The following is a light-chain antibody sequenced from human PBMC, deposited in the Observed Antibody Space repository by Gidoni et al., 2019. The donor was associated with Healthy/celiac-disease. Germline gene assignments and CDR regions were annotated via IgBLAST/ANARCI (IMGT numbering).Light chain of an antibody. CDR1: QSVLYSSNNKNY. CDR3: QQYYSTPFT. J-gene: IGKJ3*01. V-gene: IGKV4-1*01. CDR2: WAS. Sequence: DIVMTQYPDALAVSLGERATINCKSSQSVLYSSNNKNYLAWYQQKPGQPPKLLIYWASTRESVVPVRFSGRCSWTHFTLTISSLQAEDVAVYYCQQYYSTPFTFXPXTKVDIK.